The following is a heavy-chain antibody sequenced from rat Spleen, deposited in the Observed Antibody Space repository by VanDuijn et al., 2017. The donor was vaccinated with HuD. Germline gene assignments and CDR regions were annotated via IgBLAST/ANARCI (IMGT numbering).Heavy chain of an antibody. D-gene: IGHD1-11*01. CDR2: ITNTGGNT. CDR3: ARRRRDWFYFDY. V-gene: IGHV5-31*01. CDR1: GFTFNNSW. Sequence: EVQLVESGGGLVQPGRSLKLSCVASGFTFNNSWMTWIRQAPGKGLEWVASITNTGGNTYYRDSVKGRFTISRDNAKSTLYLQRDSLRSEDTATYYCARRRRDWFYFDYWGQGVMVTVSS. J-gene: IGHJ2*01.